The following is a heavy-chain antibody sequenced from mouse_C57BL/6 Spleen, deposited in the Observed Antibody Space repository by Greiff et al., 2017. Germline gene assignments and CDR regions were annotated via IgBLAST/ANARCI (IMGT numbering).Heavy chain of an antibody. CDR2: IDPETGGT. Sequence: QVHVKQSGAELVRPGASVTLSCKASGYTFTDYEMHWVKQTPVHGLEWIGAIDPETGGTAYNQKFKGKAILTADKSSSTAYMELRSLTSVDSAVYYCTRRYGYYEAMDYWGQGTSVTVSS. D-gene: IGHD2-3*01. CDR3: TRRYGYYEAMDY. V-gene: IGHV1-15*01. J-gene: IGHJ4*01. CDR1: GYTFTDYE.